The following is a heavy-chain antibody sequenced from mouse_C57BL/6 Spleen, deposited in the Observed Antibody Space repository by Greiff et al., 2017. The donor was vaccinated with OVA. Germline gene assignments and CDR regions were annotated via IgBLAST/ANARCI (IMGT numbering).Heavy chain of an antibody. D-gene: IGHD2-3*01. Sequence: QVQLQQPGAELVKPGASVKLSCKASGYTFTSYWMHWVKQRAGRGLEWIGRIDPNSGGTKYNEKFKSKATLTVDTPSSTAYMQLSSLTSEDSAVYECAGGGDYDGYYGWYFDVWGTGTTVTVSS. CDR1: GYTFTSYW. V-gene: IGHV1-72*01. J-gene: IGHJ1*03. CDR2: IDPNSGGT. CDR3: AGGGDYDGYYGWYFDV.